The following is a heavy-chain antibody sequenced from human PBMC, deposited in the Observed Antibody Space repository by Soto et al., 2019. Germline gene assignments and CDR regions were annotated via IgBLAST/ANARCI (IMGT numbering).Heavy chain of an antibody. CDR2: IDPRSGAS. V-gene: IGHV1-2*02. D-gene: IGHD6-19*01. Sequence: GASVKVSCKPSGYPFTDLYIHWVRQAPGLGLEWMGWIDPRSGASRKTQRFQGRFTMTRDTSTNTVYMELSSLRSDDTAVYFCAKEAPGGWHFFDTWGQGTLVTVSS. J-gene: IGHJ4*02. CDR1: GYPFTDLY. CDR3: AKEAPGGWHFFDT.